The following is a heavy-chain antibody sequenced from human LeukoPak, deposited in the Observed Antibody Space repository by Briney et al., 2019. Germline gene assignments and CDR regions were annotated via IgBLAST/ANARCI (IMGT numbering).Heavy chain of an antibody. V-gene: IGHV1-2*02. CDR2: INPNSGGT. CDR3: AREEGYCSSTTCSAPFDY. D-gene: IGHD2-2*01. J-gene: IGHJ4*02. Sequence: ASVKVSCKASRYTFTGYYMHWVRQAPGQGLEWMGWINPNSGGTNYAQKFRGRVTMTRDTSISTAYMELSRLRSDDTAVYYCAREEGYCSSTTCSAPFDYWGQGTLVTVSS. CDR1: RYTFTGYY.